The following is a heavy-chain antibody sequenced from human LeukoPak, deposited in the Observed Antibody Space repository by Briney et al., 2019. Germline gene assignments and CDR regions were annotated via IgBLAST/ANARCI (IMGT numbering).Heavy chain of an antibody. V-gene: IGHV4-61*02. D-gene: IGHD3-3*01. Sequence: SQTLSLTCTVSGGSISSGSYYWSWIRQPAGKGLEWIGRIYTSGSTNYIPSLKSRVTISVDTSKNQFSLKLSSVTAADTAVYYCARGNYDFWSGHRYWGQGTLVTVSS. J-gene: IGHJ4*02. CDR3: ARGNYDFWSGHRY. CDR2: IYTSGST. CDR1: GGSISSGSYY.